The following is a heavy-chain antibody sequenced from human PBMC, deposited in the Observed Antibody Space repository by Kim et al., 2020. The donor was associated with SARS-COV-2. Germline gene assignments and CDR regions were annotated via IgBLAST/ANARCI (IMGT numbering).Heavy chain of an antibody. CDR3: ARDQGNEGYYYYGMDV. V-gene: IGHV4-59*13. D-gene: IGHD1-1*01. CDR1: GGSISSYY. Sequence: SETLSLTCTVSGGSISSYYWSWIRQPPGKGLEWIGYIYYSGSTNYNPSLKSRVTISVDTSKNQFSLKLSSVTAADTAVYYCARDQGNEGYYYYGMDVWGQGTTVTVSS. J-gene: IGHJ6*02. CDR2: IYYSGST.